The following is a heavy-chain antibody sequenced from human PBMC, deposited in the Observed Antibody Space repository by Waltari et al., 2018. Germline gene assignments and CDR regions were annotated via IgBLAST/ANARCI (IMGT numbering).Heavy chain of an antibody. J-gene: IGHJ6*03. CDR3: ARGTSWIAAAGYYYYYYMDV. Sequence: QVQLVQSGAEVKKPGSSVKVSCKASGGTFSSYAISWVRQATGQGLGWMGGVIPIFGTANYAQKFQGRVTITADKSTSTAYMELSSLRSEDTAVYYCARGTSWIAAAGYYYYYYMDVWGKGTTVTVSS. D-gene: IGHD6-13*01. CDR1: GGTFSSYA. V-gene: IGHV1-69*14. CDR2: VIPIFGTA.